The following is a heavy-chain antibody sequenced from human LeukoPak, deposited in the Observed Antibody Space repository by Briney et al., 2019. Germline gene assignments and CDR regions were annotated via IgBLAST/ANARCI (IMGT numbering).Heavy chain of an antibody. D-gene: IGHD6-19*01. J-gene: IGHJ6*02. Sequence: ASVKVSCKASGYTFTSYYMHWVRQAPGQGLEWMGWISAYNGNTNYAQKLQGRVTMTTDTSTSTAYMELRSLRSDDTAVYYCARDQAVAGYYYGMDVWGQGTTVTVSS. CDR1: GYTFTSYY. CDR2: ISAYNGNT. CDR3: ARDQAVAGYYYGMDV. V-gene: IGHV1-18*04.